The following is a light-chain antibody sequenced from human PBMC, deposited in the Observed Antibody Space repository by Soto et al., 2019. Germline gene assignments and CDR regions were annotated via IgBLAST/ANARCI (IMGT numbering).Light chain of an antibody. CDR2: DAS. Sequence: EIQMTQSPSSVSASVGDRVTITFRASQSISDWLAWFQLKPGKAPKLLIYDASSLESGVPSRFSGSGSGTEFTLTISSLQPDDFATYYCQQYNNYSTFGQGTKVDIK. J-gene: IGKJ1*01. V-gene: IGKV1-5*01. CDR3: QQYNNYST. CDR1: QSISDW.